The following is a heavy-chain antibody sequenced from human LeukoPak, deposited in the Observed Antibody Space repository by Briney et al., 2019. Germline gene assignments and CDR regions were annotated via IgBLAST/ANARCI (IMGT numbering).Heavy chain of an antibody. Sequence: GGSLRLSCAASGFTFSDYYMSWIRQAPGKGLEWVSYISSSTSYTNYADSVKGRFTISRDNAKNSLYLQMTSLTDEDTAVYFCARERVAVPSSSFDYWGQGTLVTVSS. V-gene: IGHV3-11*06. CDR1: GFTFSDYY. J-gene: IGHJ4*02. D-gene: IGHD6-19*01. CDR3: ARERVAVPSSSFDY. CDR2: ISSSTSYT.